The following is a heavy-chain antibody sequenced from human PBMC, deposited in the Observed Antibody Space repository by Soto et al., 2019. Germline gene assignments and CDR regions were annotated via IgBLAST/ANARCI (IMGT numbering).Heavy chain of an antibody. CDR1: GFTFSSYA. Sequence: EVQLVESGGGLVQPGVSLTLSCAASGFTFSSYAMSWVRQAPGKGLEWVSFISGSDDSTYYADSVKGRFTISRDNSKNMLYCQIDSLRAEYPDVYYCAKRSRSSTIDDWGQGTPVTVSS. D-gene: IGHD6-6*01. CDR2: ISGSDDST. CDR3: AKRSRSSTIDD. J-gene: IGHJ4*01. V-gene: IGHV3-23*04.